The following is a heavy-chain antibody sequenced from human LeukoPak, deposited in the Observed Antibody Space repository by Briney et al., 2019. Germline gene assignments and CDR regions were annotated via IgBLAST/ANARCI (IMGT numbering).Heavy chain of an antibody. CDR3: AKDTIDL. D-gene: IGHD2-21*01. CDR1: GFTFSSYG. V-gene: IGHV3-30*18. CDR2: ISFEGCNK. Sequence: PGGSLRLSRAACGFTFSSYGMHWVRQAPGRGREGVAVISFEGCNKYYADSVKGRFTISRDNYKNTLYLQMNSLRAEDTAVYYCAKDTIDLGGQEPLVTVSS. J-gene: IGHJ5*02.